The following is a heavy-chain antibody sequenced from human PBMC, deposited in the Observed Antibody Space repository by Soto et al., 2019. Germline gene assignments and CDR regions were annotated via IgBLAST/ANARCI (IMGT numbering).Heavy chain of an antibody. J-gene: IGHJ4*02. CDR1: GGSISSGGYY. CDR2: IYYSGST. V-gene: IGHV4-31*03. CDR3: ATSYGDYKRFDY. D-gene: IGHD4-17*01. Sequence: QVQLQESGPGLVKPSQTLSLTCTVSGGSISSGGYYWSWIRQHPGKGLEWIGYIYYSGSTYYNPFLNSRVTISVDTSKNQFSLKLSSVTAAATAVYYCATSYGDYKRFDYWGQGTLVTVSS.